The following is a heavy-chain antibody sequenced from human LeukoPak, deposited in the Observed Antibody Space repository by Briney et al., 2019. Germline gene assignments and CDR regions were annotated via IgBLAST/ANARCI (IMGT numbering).Heavy chain of an antibody. CDR1: GFTFSSYG. CDR3: ANWEN. Sequence: GGSLRLSCAASGFTFSSYGVHWVRQAPGKGLEWVAVISYDGSNKYYADSVKGRFTSSRDNSKNTLYLQMNSLRAEDTAVYYCANWENWGQGTLVTVSS. V-gene: IGHV3-30*18. CDR2: ISYDGSNK. D-gene: IGHD1-26*01. J-gene: IGHJ4*02.